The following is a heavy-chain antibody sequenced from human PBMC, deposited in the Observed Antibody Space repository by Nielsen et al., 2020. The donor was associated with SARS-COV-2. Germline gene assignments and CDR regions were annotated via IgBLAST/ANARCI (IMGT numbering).Heavy chain of an antibody. CDR3: AREVKWELFRIFDY. V-gene: IGHV1-69*13. Sequence: SVKVSCKASGGTFSSYAISWVRQAPGQGLEWMGGIIPIFGTANYAQKFRGRVTITADESTSTAYMELSSLRSEDTAVYYCAREVKWELFRIFDYWGQGTLVTVSS. CDR2: IIPIFGTA. D-gene: IGHD1-26*01. J-gene: IGHJ4*02. CDR1: GGTFSSYA.